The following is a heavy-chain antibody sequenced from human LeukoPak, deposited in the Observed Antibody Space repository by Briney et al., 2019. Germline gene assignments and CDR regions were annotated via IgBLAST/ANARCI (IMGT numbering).Heavy chain of an antibody. CDR2: INPNSGGT. J-gene: IGHJ5*02. Sequence: GASVKVSCKASGYTFTGYYMHWVRQAPGQGLEWMGWINPNSGGTNYAQKFQGRVTMTRDTSISTACMELSRLRSDDTAVYYCARDRRYRSSTSCSHWFDPWGQGTLVTVSS. D-gene: IGHD2-2*01. V-gene: IGHV1-2*02. CDR3: ARDRRYRSSTSCSHWFDP. CDR1: GYTFTGYY.